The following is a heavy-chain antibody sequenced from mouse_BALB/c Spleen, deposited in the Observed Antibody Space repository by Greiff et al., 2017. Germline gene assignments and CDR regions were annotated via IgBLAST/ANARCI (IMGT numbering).Heavy chain of an antibody. CDR3: VRSSGYYAMDN. D-gene: IGHD3-1*01. Sequence: VKLVESGPGLVAPSLRLSIPCTVSGFPLTSYDISWIRQRPGKGLEWLGVIWTGVGTNYNSAFMSGMPISKDNSNSQVFLKMNSLQTDDTGIYYCVRSSGYYAMDNWGKGTSVTVSS. CDR2: IWTGVGT. J-gene: IGHJ4*01. V-gene: IGHV2-9-2*01. CDR1: GFPLTSYD.